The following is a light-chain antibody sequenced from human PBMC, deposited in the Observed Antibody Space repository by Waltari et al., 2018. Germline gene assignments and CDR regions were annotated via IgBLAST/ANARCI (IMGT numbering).Light chain of an antibody. CDR1: SLRDYY. V-gene: IGLV3-19*01. CDR2: GEN. CDR3: NARDTSGGRRHVG. J-gene: IGLJ2*01. Sequence: SSELTQDPAVSVALGQTVRITCQGDSLRDYYATWYQQKPGQAHVLVIHGENNRPSGIPDRVSGSNSGNTASFTITGAQAEDEADYFCNARDTSGGRRHVGFGGGTKLTVL.